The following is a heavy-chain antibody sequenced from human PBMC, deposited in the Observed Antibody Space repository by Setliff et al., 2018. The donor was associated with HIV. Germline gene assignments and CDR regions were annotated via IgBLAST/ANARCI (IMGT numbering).Heavy chain of an antibody. V-gene: IGHV4-59*01. J-gene: IGHJ4*02. CDR1: GGSLSSYY. Sequence: SETLSLTCFVSGGSLSSYYWSWIRQPPGKELEWIGFIYYTGSTNYNPSLKSRVTMSVDTSKNHFSLRLNSVTAADTAVYYCARDRSYPFPYWDYWGQGTLVTVSS. CDR3: ARDRSYPFPYWDY. D-gene: IGHD2-8*02. CDR2: IYYTGST.